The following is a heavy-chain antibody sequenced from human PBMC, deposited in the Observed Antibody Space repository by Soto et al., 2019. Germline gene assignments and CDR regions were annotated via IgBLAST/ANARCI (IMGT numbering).Heavy chain of an antibody. CDR2: ISSSSSYI. V-gene: IGHV3-21*01. CDR3: ARLELKYWYFDL. D-gene: IGHD1-26*01. Sequence: GGSLRLSCAASGFTVSSNYMSWVRQAPGKGLEWVSSISSSSSYIYYADSVKGRFTISRDNAKNSLYLQMNSLRAEDTAVYYCARLELKYWYFDLWGRGTLVTVSS. CDR1: GFTVSSNY. J-gene: IGHJ2*01.